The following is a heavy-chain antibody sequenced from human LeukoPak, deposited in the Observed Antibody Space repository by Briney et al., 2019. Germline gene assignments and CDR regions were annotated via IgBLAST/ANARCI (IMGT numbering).Heavy chain of an antibody. D-gene: IGHD3-22*01. CDR3: ARAFYDRSGYYYPIGY. CDR1: GFTFSSYW. CDR2: IKQDGSEK. J-gene: IGHJ4*02. V-gene: IGHV3-7*04. Sequence: GGSLRLSCAASGFTFSSYWMDWVRQAPGKGLEWVANIKQDGSEKYYVDSVKGRFTISRDNAKNSLYLQMNSLRAEDTAVYYCARAFYDRSGYYYPIGYWGQGTLVTVSS.